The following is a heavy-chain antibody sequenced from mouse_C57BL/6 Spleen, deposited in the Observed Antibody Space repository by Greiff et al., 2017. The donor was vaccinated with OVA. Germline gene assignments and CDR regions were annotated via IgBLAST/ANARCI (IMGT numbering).Heavy chain of an antibody. CDR3: ATYYGSSPYWYFDV. CDR2: IYPGDGDT. D-gene: IGHD1-1*01. Sequence: VKLQQSGPELVKPGASVKISCKASGYAFSSSWMNWVKQRPGKGLEWIGRIYPGDGDTNYNGKFKGKATLTADKSSSTAYMQLSSLTSEDSAVYFCATYYGSSPYWYFDVWGTGTTVTVAS. V-gene: IGHV1-82*01. J-gene: IGHJ1*03. CDR1: GYAFSSSW.